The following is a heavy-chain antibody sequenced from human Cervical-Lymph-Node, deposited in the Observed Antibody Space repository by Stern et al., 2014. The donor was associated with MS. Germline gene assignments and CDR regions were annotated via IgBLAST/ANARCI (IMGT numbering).Heavy chain of an antibody. J-gene: IGHJ4*01. CDR2: IYYNGYT. CDR1: GDSIGTYY. V-gene: IGHV4-59*01. CDR3: ARGGSGYYWYFDY. D-gene: IGHD5-12*01. Sequence: QLQLQESGPGLVKPSATLSLTCTVSGDSIGTYYWTWIRQPPGKALEYIGYIYYNGYTDYSPSLRGRVTMSVDTSKNQFSLKLNSVTAADTAVYYCARGGSGYYWYFDYWGRGTPVTVSS.